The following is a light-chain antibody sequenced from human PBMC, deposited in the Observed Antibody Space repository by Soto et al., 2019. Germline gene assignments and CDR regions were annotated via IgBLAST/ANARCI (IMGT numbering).Light chain of an antibody. J-gene: IGLJ1*01. CDR2: EVN. Sequence: QSALTQPPSASGSPGQSVAISCTGTSSDVGGYNYVSWYQLHPGKAPKLMIYEVNLRPSGVPDRFSGSKSGNTASLTVSGLQAEDEADYYCSSYAGNSNYVFGTGTKLTVL. CDR3: SSYAGNSNYV. V-gene: IGLV2-8*01. CDR1: SSDVGGYNY.